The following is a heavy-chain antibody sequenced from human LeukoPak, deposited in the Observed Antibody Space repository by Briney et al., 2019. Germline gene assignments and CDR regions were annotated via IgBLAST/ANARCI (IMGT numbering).Heavy chain of an antibody. CDR1: GGSIRSYY. J-gene: IGHJ6*03. Sequence: PSETLSLTCSVSGGSIRSYYWSWIRQPPGKGLEWIGYVYYSGSTTYNPSLKSRVTISVDTSKNQFSLKLSSVTAADTAVYYCARALSYYYYYMDVWGKGTTVTVSS. D-gene: IGHD2/OR15-2a*01. CDR2: VYYSGST. CDR3: ARALSYYYYYMDV. V-gene: IGHV4-59*08.